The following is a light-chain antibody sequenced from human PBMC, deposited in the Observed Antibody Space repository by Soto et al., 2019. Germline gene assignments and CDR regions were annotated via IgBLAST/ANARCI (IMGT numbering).Light chain of an antibody. V-gene: IGKV3D-15*01. J-gene: IGKJ5*01. CDR2: GAS. Sequence: ETVMTQSPATLSVSPGGRATPSCRAIHSFRTKLAWYQQKPGQAPRLLIYGASSRATGIPARFSGSGSGTEFTLTISSLQSEDSAVYYCQLYNNWPAEITFGQGTRLEIK. CDR1: HSFRTK. CDR3: QLYNNWPAEIT.